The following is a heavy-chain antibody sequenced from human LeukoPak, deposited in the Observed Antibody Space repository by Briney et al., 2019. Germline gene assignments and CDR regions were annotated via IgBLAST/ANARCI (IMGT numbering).Heavy chain of an antibody. CDR1: GGSISSGSYY. CDR3: ARASFWSGYLDSDY. V-gene: IGHV4-61*02. J-gene: IGHJ4*02. CDR2: IYTSGST. Sequence: SQTLSLTCTVSGGSISSGSYYWSWIRQPAGKGLEWIGRIYTSGSTNYNPSLKSRVTISVDTPKNQFSLKLSSVTAADTAVYYCARASFWSGYLDSDYWGQGTLVTVSS. D-gene: IGHD3-3*01.